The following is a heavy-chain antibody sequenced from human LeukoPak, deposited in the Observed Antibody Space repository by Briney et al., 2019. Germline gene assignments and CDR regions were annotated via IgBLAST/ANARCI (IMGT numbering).Heavy chain of an antibody. J-gene: IGHJ4*02. CDR2: ISSSSSTI. CDR3: AKDLGYYDFWSGYYTVDVDY. Sequence: GGSLRLSCAASGFTFNIYSMNWVRQAPGKGLEWVSYISSSSSTIYYADSVKGRFTVSRDNSKNTLYLQMNSLRAEDTAVYYCAKDLGYYDFWSGYYTVDVDYWGQGTLVTVSS. D-gene: IGHD3-3*01. V-gene: IGHV3-48*01. CDR1: GFTFNIYS.